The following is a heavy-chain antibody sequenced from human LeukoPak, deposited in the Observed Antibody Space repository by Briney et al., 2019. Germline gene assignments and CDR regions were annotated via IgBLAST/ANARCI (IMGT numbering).Heavy chain of an antibody. J-gene: IGHJ4*02. CDR1: GFTFSSYG. D-gene: IGHD4-17*01. V-gene: IGHV3-30*02. CDR2: TEYDRNTK. CDR3: AKNRRASGDYAGAFDY. Sequence: GGALRLSCAAYGFTFSSYGIHGVRQAPGKGLEWVAFTEYDRNTKHYADSVKGRFTLSGDNSKNTTYLQMNSLSTEDTAVYYCAKNRRASGDYAGAFDYWGQGTLVTVSS.